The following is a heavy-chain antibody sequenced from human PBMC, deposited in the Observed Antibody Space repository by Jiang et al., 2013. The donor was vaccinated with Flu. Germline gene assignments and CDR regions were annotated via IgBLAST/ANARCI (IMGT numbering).Heavy chain of an antibody. Sequence: GPGLVKPSETLSLTCSVSDGSITNNRYYWGWIRQSPGRGLEWLGGLSYTGRTYVNPSLQSRVSVSIDTSKKQFSLRLNSVTAADTAVYYCARARAPYGSGSYFGFWFDSWGQGSLVTVSS. CDR3: ARARAPYGSGSYFGFWFDS. D-gene: IGHD3-10*01. CDR2: LSYTGRT. V-gene: IGHV4-39*07. CDR1: DGSITNNRYY. J-gene: IGHJ5*01.